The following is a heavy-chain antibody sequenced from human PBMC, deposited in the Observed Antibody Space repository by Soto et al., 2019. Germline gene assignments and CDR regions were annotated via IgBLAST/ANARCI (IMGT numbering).Heavy chain of an antibody. J-gene: IGHJ6*02. Sequence: QVQLQESGPGLVKPSETLSLTCTVSVDSISSYYWSWIRQTAGKGLEWIGRIYPSGRANNNPSFKSLDTISVDTTKNQFTLKLSSVTAADTAVYYCARDRGRYCPTSSCPKGSYYGVDVWGQGTTVTVSS. CDR3: ARDRGRYCPTSSCPKGSYYGVDV. D-gene: IGHD2-8*01. V-gene: IGHV4-4*07. CDR2: IYPSGRA. CDR1: VDSISSYY.